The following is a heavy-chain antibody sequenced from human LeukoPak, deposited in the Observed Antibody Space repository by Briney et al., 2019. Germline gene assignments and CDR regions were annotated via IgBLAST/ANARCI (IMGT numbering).Heavy chain of an antibody. CDR3: ARGYSYGEFDY. CDR1: GYTFTSYA. J-gene: IGHJ4*02. CDR2: INAGNGDT. Sequence: ASVKVSCKASGYTFTSYAMHWVRQAPGQRLEWMGWINAGNGDTKYSQKFQGRVTITRDTSASTAYMELSSLRSEDTAVYYCARGYSYGEFDYWGQGTLVTVSS. D-gene: IGHD5-18*01. V-gene: IGHV1-3*01.